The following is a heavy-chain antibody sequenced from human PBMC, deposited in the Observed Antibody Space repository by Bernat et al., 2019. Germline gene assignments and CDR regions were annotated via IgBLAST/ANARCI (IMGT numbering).Heavy chain of an antibody. CDR2: IWYDGSNK. D-gene: IGHD6-6*01. CDR3: ARDWQQLVRYYYYGMDV. CDR1: GFTFSSYA. V-gene: IGHV3-33*08. Sequence: QVQLVESGGGVVQPGRSLRLSCAASGFTFSSYAMHWVRQAPGKGLEWVAVIWYDGSNKYYADSVKGRFTISRDNSKNTLYLQMNSLRAEDTAVYYCARDWQQLVRYYYYGMDVWGQGTTVTVSS. J-gene: IGHJ6*02.